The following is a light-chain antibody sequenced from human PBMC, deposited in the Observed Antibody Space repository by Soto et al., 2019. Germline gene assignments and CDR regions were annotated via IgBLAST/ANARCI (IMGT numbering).Light chain of an antibody. V-gene: IGKV3-20*01. J-gene: IGKJ4*01. CDR1: QTVTTNY. CDR3: QHYGSLPLT. Sequence: IVLTQSTGTLSLSPGERATLSCRASQTVTTNYLAWYQQKPGQSPRVLIYGASSRATGIPDRFSGSGSGTDFTLTISRLEPEDFAVYYCQHYGSLPLTFGGGTKVEIK. CDR2: GAS.